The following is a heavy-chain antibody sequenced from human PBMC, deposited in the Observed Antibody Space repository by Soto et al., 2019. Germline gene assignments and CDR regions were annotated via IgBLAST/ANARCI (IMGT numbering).Heavy chain of an antibody. J-gene: IGHJ4*02. V-gene: IGHV3-53*01. Sequence: PGGSLRLSCAASGFTVSSNYMSWVRQAPGKGLECVSVIYSGGSTYYADSVKGRFTISRDNSKNTLYLQMNSLRAEDTAVYYCARSSNSIAAAGTGFDYWGQGPLVT. CDR3: ARSSNSIAAAGTGFDY. CDR2: IYSGGST. D-gene: IGHD6-13*01. CDR1: GFTVSSNY.